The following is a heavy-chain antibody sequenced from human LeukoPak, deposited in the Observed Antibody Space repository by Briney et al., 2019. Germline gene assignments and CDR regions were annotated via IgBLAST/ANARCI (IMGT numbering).Heavy chain of an antibody. J-gene: IGHJ4*02. CDR2: ISSSGSTI. D-gene: IGHD3-10*01. V-gene: IGHV3-48*03. CDR3: ARGQVLLWFGELFDY. Sequence: GGSLRLSCAASGFTFSSYEMNWVRQAPGKGLEWVSYISSSGSTIYYADSVKGRFTTSRDNARNSLYLQMNSLRAEDTAVYYCARGQVLLWFGELFDYWGQGTLVTVSS. CDR1: GFTFSSYE.